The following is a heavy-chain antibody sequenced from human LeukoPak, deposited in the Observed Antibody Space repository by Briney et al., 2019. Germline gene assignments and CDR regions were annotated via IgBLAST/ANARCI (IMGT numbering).Heavy chain of an antibody. Sequence: SETLSLTCAIYGGSFSGYYWSWIRQLPGKGLEWIGEINHSGRTNHNPSLKSRVTISVDTSKNQFSLNLSAVTAADTAVYYCARNLYYYGSGSGMDVWGQGTTVTVSS. CDR1: GGSFSGYY. CDR3: ARNLYYYGSGSGMDV. CDR2: INHSGRT. D-gene: IGHD3-10*01. J-gene: IGHJ6*02. V-gene: IGHV4-34*01.